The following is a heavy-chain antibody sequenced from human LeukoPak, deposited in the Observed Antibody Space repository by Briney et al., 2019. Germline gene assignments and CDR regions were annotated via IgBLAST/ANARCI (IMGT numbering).Heavy chain of an antibody. D-gene: IGHD5-18*01. CDR1: GHTFNSYG. V-gene: IGHV1-18*01. Sequence: ASVKVSCKASGHTFNSYGITWVRQAPGQGLEWMGRITVYNGHTNYAQKFQGRVTMTTDTSTSTAFLELTSLRSDDTAVYYCARRYSTGDFDYWGQGTLITVSS. J-gene: IGHJ4*02. CDR2: ITVYNGHT. CDR3: ARRYSTGDFDY.